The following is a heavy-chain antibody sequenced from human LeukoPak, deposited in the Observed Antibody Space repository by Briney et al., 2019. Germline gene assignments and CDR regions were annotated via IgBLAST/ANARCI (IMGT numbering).Heavy chain of an antibody. CDR3: AREVGGNFSFGFDY. V-gene: IGHV4-34*01. CDR1: GGSFSGYY. D-gene: IGHD4-23*01. J-gene: IGHJ4*02. Sequence: SETPSLTCAVYGGSFSGYYWSWIRQPPGKGLEWIGEINHSGSTNYNPSLKSRVTISVDTSKNQFSLKLSSVTAADTAVYYCAREVGGNFSFGFDYWGQGTLVTVSS. CDR2: INHSGST.